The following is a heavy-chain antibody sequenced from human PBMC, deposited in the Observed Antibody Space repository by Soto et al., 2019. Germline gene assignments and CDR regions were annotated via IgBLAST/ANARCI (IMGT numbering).Heavy chain of an antibody. CDR2: ISYDGSNK. CDR3: ARDVGGHRPGPAI. V-gene: IGHV3-30-3*01. D-gene: IGHD2-15*01. CDR1: GFTFSSYA. J-gene: IGHJ3*02. Sequence: QVQLVESGGGVVQPGRSLRLSCAASGFTFSSYAMHWARQAPGKGLEWVAVISYDGSNKYYADSVKGRFTISRDNSKNTLYLQMNSLRAEDKAVYYCARDVGGHRPGPAIWGQGTMVTVSS.